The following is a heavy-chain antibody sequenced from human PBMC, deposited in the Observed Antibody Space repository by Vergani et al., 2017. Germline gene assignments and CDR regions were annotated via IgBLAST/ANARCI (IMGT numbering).Heavy chain of an antibody. V-gene: IGHV3-9*01. CDR2: ISWNSGSI. CDR1: GFTFDDYA. Sequence: EVQLLESGGGLVQPGGSLRLSCAASGFTFDDYAMHWVRQAPGKGLEWVSGISWNSGSIGYADSVKGRFTISRDNAKNSLYLQMNSLRAEDTALYYCAKDVEYSSSGGAFDYWGQGTLVTVSS. CDR3: AKDVEYSSSGGAFDY. D-gene: IGHD6-6*01. J-gene: IGHJ4*02.